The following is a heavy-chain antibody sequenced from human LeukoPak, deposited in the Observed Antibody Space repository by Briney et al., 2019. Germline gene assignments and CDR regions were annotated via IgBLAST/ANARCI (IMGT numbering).Heavy chain of an antibody. J-gene: IGHJ4*02. CDR3: AGRRYSGSSYDY. D-gene: IGHD1-26*01. Sequence: SSETLSLTCTVSGASISSGDYYWSWIRQPPGKGLEWIGYIYYSGSTNYNPSLKSRVTISVDTSKNQFSLKLSSVTAADTAVYYCAGRRYSGSSYDYWGQGTLVTVSS. CDR2: IYYSGST. CDR1: GASISSGDYY. V-gene: IGHV4-30-4*01.